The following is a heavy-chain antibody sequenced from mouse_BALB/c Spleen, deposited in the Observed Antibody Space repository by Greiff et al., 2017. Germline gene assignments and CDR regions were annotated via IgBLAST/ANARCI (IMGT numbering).Heavy chain of an antibody. Sequence: VQLQQPGAELVRPGASVKLSCKASGYTFTSYWINWVKQRPGQGLEWIGNIYPSDSYTNYNQKFKDKATLTVDKSSSTAYMQLSSPTSEDSAVYYCTRSLSARATSLFDYWGQGTTLTVSS. V-gene: IGHV1-69*02. CDR1: GYTFTSYW. D-gene: IGHD3-1*01. CDR3: TRSLSARATSLFDY. CDR2: IYPSDSYT. J-gene: IGHJ2*01.